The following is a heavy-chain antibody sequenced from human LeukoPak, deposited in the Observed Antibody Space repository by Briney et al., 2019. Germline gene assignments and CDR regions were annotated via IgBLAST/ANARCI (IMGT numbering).Heavy chain of an antibody. J-gene: IGHJ5*02. D-gene: IGHD3-3*01. Sequence: PSETLSLTCTVSGYSISSGYYWGWIRQPPGKGLEWTGSIYHSGSTYYNPSLKSRVTISVDTSKNQFSLKLRSVTAADTAVYYCARAPDDSTIFGVTPSNWFDPWGQGALVTVSS. CDR3: ARAPDDSTIFGVTPSNWFDP. V-gene: IGHV4-38-2*02. CDR1: GYSISSGYY. CDR2: IYHSGST.